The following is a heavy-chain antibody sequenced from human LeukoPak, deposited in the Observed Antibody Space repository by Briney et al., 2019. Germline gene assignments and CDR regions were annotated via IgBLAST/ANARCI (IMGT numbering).Heavy chain of an antibody. CDR1: GFTFSSYE. CDR3: AKEMATTKGPEN. CDR2: ISSSGSTI. D-gene: IGHD5-24*01. V-gene: IGHV3-48*03. Sequence: PGGSLRLSCAASGFTFSSYEMNWVRQAPGKGLEWVSYISSSGSTIYYADSVKGRFTISRDNAKNSLYLQMNSLRAEDTAVYYCAKEMATTKGPENWGQGTLVTVSS. J-gene: IGHJ4*02.